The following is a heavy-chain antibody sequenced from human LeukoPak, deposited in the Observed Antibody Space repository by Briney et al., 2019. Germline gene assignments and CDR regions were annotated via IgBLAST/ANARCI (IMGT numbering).Heavy chain of an antibody. V-gene: IGHV5-51*01. CDR1: GYSFTSYW. J-gene: IGHJ4*02. Sequence: GESLKISCKGSGYSFTSYWIGWVRQMPGKGLEWMGIIYPGDSDTRYSPSFQGQVTISADKSISTAYLQSSSLKASDTAMYYCARRVFDGSGSYYYFDYWGQGTLVTVSS. CDR2: IYPGDSDT. D-gene: IGHD3-10*01. CDR3: ARRVFDGSGSYYYFDY.